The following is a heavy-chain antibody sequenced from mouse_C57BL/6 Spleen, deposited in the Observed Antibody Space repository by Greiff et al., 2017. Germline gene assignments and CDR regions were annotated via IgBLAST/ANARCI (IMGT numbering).Heavy chain of an antibody. CDR2: IYPGDGDT. CDR3: ARDDGYSLYYFDY. CDR1: GYAFSSSW. J-gene: IGHJ2*01. Sequence: VQLQQSGPELVKPGASVKISCKASGYAFSSSWMNWVKQRPGKGLEWIGRIYPGDGDTNYNGKFKGKATLTADKSSSTAYMQLSSLTSEDSAVYVCARDDGYSLYYFDYWGQGTTLTVSS. V-gene: IGHV1-82*01. D-gene: IGHD2-3*01.